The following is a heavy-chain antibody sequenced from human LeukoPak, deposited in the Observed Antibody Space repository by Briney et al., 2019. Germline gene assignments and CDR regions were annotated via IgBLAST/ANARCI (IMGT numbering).Heavy chain of an antibody. CDR1: GGTFSSYA. V-gene: IGHV1-69*06. J-gene: IGHJ4*02. Sequence: SVKVSCKASGGTFSSYAISWVRQAPGQGLEWRGGIIPIFGTANYAQKFQGRVTITADKSTSTAYMELSSLRSEDTAVYYCARGTSGIAAAGTNYWGQGTLVTVSS. CDR3: ARGTSGIAAAGTNY. D-gene: IGHD6-13*01. CDR2: IIPIFGTA.